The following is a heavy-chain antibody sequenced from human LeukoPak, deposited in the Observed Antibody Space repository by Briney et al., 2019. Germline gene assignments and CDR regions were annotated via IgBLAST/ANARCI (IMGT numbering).Heavy chain of an antibody. D-gene: IGHD2-15*01. CDR2: IYSSGST. Sequence: SETLSLTCTVSGGSISSYYWSWIRQPAGKGLEWIGRIYSSGSTNYHPSLKSRVTMSVDTSNNQVSLKLSSVTAADTAVYYCVRDPYCSGGSCYLIWFDPWGQGTLVTVSS. CDR1: GGSISSYY. CDR3: VRDPYCSGGSCYLIWFDP. V-gene: IGHV4-4*07. J-gene: IGHJ5*02.